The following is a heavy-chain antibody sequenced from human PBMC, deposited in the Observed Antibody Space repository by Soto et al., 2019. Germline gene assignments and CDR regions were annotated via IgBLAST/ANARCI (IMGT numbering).Heavy chain of an antibody. V-gene: IGHV1-8*01. J-gene: IGHJ6*02. CDR1: GYTFTSYD. CDR2: MNPNSGNT. D-gene: IGHD2-15*01. Sequence: ASVKVSCKASGYTFTSYDINWVRQATGQGLEWMGWMNPNSGNTGYAQKFQGRVTMTRNTSISTAYMELSSLRSEDTAVYYCARELRYGGNYYFYYGMDVWGQGTAVTVSS. CDR3: ARELRYGGNYYFYYGMDV.